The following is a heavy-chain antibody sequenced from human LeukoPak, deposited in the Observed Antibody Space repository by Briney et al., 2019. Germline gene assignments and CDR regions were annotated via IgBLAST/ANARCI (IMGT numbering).Heavy chain of an antibody. CDR3: ATVGLMVYAWHRQADAFDI. Sequence: SETLSLTCAVYGGSFCGYYWSWIRHPPGKGLEWVGEINHSGSTNYHPSLKRRVTISVDTSKIQFSLKLSSVTAADTAVYYCATVGLMVYAWHRQADAFDIWGQGTMVTVSS. V-gene: IGHV4-34*01. D-gene: IGHD2-8*01. CDR1: GGSFCGYY. CDR2: INHSGST. J-gene: IGHJ3*02.